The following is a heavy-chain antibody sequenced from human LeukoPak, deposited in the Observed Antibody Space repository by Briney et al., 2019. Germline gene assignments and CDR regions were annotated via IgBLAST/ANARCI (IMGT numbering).Heavy chain of an antibody. J-gene: IGHJ6*02. V-gene: IGHV1-8*01. Sequence: ASVKVSCKASGYTFTTYDLNWVRQATGQGLEWMGWMNPNSGNTGYAQKFQGRVTMTRNTSISTAYMELSSLRSEDTAVYYCARSGYDFDYYYYYGMDVWGQGTTVTVSS. D-gene: IGHD5-12*01. CDR1: GYTFTTYD. CDR2: MNPNSGNT. CDR3: ARSGYDFDYYYYYGMDV.